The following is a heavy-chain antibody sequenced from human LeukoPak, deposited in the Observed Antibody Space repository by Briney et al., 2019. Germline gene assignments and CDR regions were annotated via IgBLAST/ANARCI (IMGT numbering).Heavy chain of an antibody. D-gene: IGHD1-7*01. V-gene: IGHV5-51*01. CDR1: GYSFTSYW. CDR2: IYPGDSDT. J-gene: IGHJ5*02. Sequence: GESLKISCKGSGYSFTSYWIGWVRQMPGKGLEWMGIIYPGDSDTRYSPSFQGQVTISADKSISTAYLQWSSLKASDTAMYYCASTPWNYGREFWFDPWGQGTLVTVSS. CDR3: ASTPWNYGREFWFDP.